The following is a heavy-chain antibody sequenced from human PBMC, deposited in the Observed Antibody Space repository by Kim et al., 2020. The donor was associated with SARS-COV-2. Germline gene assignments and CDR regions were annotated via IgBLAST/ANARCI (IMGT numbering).Heavy chain of an antibody. J-gene: IGHJ4*02. D-gene: IGHD1-26*01. CDR3: ARRMYSETYYYFES. V-gene: IGHV3-74*01. Sequence: DSRKGLCTISRDKAKKTLYLQMNSLRVEDSAVYYCARRMYSETYYYFESWGQGTLVTVSS.